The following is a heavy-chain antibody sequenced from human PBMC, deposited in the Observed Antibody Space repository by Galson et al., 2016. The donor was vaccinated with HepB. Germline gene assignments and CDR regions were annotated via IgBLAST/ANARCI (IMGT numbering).Heavy chain of an antibody. Sequence: PGKGLEWVANIKQDGSEKYYVDSTRGRFTISRDNAKNSLYLQMNSLRADDTAVYYCVSQVYGDFGTWGQGTLVTVSS. CDR3: VSQVYGDFGT. D-gene: IGHD4-17*01. CDR2: IKQDGSEK. J-gene: IGHJ5*02. V-gene: IGHV3-7*01.